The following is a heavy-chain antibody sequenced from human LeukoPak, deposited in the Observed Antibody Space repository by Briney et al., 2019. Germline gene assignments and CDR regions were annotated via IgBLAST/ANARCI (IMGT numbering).Heavy chain of an antibody. Sequence: PSETLSLTCTVSGGSINIRNYYWAWIRQPPGRQLEWIGSVYSSGSLYCNPSLKSRVTILVDTSKNQFSLKLNSVTAADTAVYYCARDRRQRDYFDFWGQGARVSVSS. CDR2: VYSSGSL. CDR3: ARDRRQRDYFDF. CDR1: GGSINIRNYY. V-gene: IGHV4-39*07. D-gene: IGHD1-1*01. J-gene: IGHJ4*02.